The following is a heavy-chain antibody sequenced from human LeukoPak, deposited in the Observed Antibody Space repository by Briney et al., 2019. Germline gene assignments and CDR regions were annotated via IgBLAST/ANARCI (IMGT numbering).Heavy chain of an antibody. Sequence: GGSLRLSCAASGFTFSSYGMHWVRQAPGKGLEWVAVIWYDGSNKYYADSVKGRFTISRDNSKNTLYLQMNSLRAEDTAVYYCAKDRVWDIGGYYYYMDVWGKGTTVTVSS. V-gene: IGHV3-33*06. CDR2: IWYDGSNK. CDR1: GFTFSSYG. CDR3: AKDRVWDIGGYYYYMDV. J-gene: IGHJ6*03. D-gene: IGHD2-15*01.